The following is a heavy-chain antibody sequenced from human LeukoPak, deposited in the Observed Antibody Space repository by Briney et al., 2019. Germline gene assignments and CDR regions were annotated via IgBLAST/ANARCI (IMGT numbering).Heavy chain of an antibody. V-gene: IGHV4-61*02. CDR1: GGSISSGSYY. D-gene: IGHD3-10*01. CDR2: IYTSGST. Sequence: SETLSLTCTVSGGSISSGSYYWSWIRQPAGKGLEWIGRIYTSGSTNYNPSLKSRVTISVDTSKNQFSLKLSSVTAADTAVYYCARGYYYGLYFDYWGQGTLVTVSS. CDR3: ARGYYYGLYFDY. J-gene: IGHJ4*02.